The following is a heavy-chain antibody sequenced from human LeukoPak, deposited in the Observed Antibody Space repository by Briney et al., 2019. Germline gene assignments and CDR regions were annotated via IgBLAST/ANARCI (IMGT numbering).Heavy chain of an antibody. D-gene: IGHD5-12*01. V-gene: IGHV5-51*01. CDR2: IYPGDSDT. CDR1: GYSFTSYW. J-gene: IGHJ4*02. CDR3: ASLLGSSGYDGRGSKPTSRRQPYYFDY. Sequence: GESLKISCKGSGYSFTSYWIGWVRQMPRKGLKWIGIIYPGDSDTRYSPSFQGQVTISADKSISTAYLQWSSLKASDTAMYYCASLLGSSGYDGRGSKPTSRRQPYYFDYWGQGTLVTVSS.